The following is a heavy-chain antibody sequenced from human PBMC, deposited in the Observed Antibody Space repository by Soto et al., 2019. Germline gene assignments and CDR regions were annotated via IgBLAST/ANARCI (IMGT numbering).Heavy chain of an antibody. V-gene: IGHV3-7*01. Sequence: EVQLVESGGGLVQPGGSLRLSCAASGFTFSSYWMSWVRQAPGKGLEWVANIKQDGSEKYYVDSVKGRFTISRDNAKNSLYLQMNILRAEDTAVYYCARGLGYCSSTSCSIWFDPWGQGTMVTVSS. CDR1: GFTFSSYW. CDR2: IKQDGSEK. J-gene: IGHJ5*02. D-gene: IGHD2-2*01. CDR3: ARGLGYCSSTSCSIWFDP.